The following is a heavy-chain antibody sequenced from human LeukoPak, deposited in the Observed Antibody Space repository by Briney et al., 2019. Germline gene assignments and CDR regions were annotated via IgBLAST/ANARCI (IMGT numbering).Heavy chain of an antibody. CDR3: AREGGPTGGAQDY. CDR2: ISAYNGNT. Sequence: ASVKVSCKASGYTFTDYYIHWLRQAPGQGLEWMGWISAYNGNTHYAQKVQDRVTMTTDTSTSTAYMELRSLRSDDTAVYYCAREGGPTGGAQDYWGQGTLVTVSS. D-gene: IGHD1-1*01. V-gene: IGHV1-18*04. CDR1: GYTFTDYY. J-gene: IGHJ4*02.